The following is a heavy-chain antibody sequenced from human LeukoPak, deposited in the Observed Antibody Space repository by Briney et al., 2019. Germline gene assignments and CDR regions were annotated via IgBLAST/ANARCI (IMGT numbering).Heavy chain of an antibody. CDR2: ISGSGGST. D-gene: IGHD6-13*01. CDR1: GFTFSSYA. CDR3: AKDKGIAAAPLDYMDV. Sequence: GGSLRLSCAASGFTFSSYAMSWVRQAPGKGLEWVSAISGSGGSTYYADSVKGRFTISRDNSKNTLYLQMNSLRAEDTAVYYCAKDKGIAAAPLDYMDVWGKGTTVTVSS. V-gene: IGHV3-23*01. J-gene: IGHJ6*03.